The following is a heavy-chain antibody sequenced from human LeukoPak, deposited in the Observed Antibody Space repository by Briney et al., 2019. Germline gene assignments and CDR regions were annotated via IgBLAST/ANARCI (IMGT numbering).Heavy chain of an antibody. Sequence: ASVKVSCKASGYTFTGNYMHWVRQAPGQGLEWMGWINPNSGGTNYAQKFQGRVTMTRDTSINTVYMDLSRLRSDDTAVYYCARTYCDTTACSNWFVPWGQGTLVTVSS. J-gene: IGHJ5*02. V-gene: IGHV1-2*02. CDR1: GYTFTGNY. CDR3: ARTYCDTTACSNWFVP. D-gene: IGHD2/OR15-2a*01. CDR2: INPNSGGT.